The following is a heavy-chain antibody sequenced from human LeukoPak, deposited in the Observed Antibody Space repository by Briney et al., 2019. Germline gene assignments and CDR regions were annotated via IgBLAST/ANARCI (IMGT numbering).Heavy chain of an antibody. J-gene: IGHJ5*02. D-gene: IGHD3-22*01. CDR3: ARGSDYYDSSGYGELDP. V-gene: IGHV4-59*01. CDR2: IYYSGST. CDR1: GGSISSYY. Sequence: PSETLSLTCTVSGGSISSYYWSWIRQPPGKGLEWIGYIYYSGSTNYNPSLKSRVTISVDTSKNQFSLKLSFVTAADTAVYYCARGSDYYDSSGYGELDPWGQGTLVTVSS.